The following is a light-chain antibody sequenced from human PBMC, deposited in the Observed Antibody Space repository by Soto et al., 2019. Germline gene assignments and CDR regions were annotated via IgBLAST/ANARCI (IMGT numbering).Light chain of an antibody. CDR3: QVFVNPPLHT. CDR1: QSVTSDY. J-gene: IGKJ2*01. V-gene: IGKV3-20*01. Sequence: ETVLTQSPDSLSLSPGERATLSCRASQSVTSDYLNWYQQKPGQAPRLLIYGASSRANGIPDRFSGSGSGTDFTLTISRLEPEDFAVYYCQVFVNPPLHTFGQGTKLQIK. CDR2: GAS.